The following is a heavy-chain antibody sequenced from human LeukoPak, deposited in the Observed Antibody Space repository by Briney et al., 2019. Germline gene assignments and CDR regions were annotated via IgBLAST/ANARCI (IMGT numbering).Heavy chain of an antibody. Sequence: PGGSLRLSCAASGFTFSSYSMNWVRQAPGKGLEWVSSISSSSSYIYYADSVKGRFTISRDNAKNSLYLQMNSLRAEDTAVYYCARQIGVEWLGSSEAYFDYWGQGALVTVSS. CDR1: GFTFSSYS. D-gene: IGHD6-19*01. CDR2: ISSSSSYI. V-gene: IGHV3-21*04. J-gene: IGHJ4*02. CDR3: ARQIGVEWLGSSEAYFDY.